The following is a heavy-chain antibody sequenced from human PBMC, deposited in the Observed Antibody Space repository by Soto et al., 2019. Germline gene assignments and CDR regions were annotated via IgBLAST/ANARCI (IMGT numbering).Heavy chain of an antibody. CDR2: IHHSGST. CDR1: GYSISSGYY. D-gene: IGHD3-10*01. CDR3: ARGGDTMVRGVIIYYFYGMDV. V-gene: IGHV4-38-2*02. J-gene: IGHJ6*02. Sequence: SETLSLTCSVSGYSISSGYYWGCIRQPPGKGLEWIGSIHHSGSTYYNPSLKSRVTIALDTSRNQFSLRLSSVTAADTAVYFCARGGDTMVRGVIIYYFYGMDVWGQGTTVTVSS.